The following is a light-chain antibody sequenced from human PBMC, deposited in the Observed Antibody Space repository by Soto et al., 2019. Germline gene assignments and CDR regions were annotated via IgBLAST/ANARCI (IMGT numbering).Light chain of an antibody. V-gene: IGKV3-20*01. CDR3: QQYGSSPMFA. CDR2: AAS. Sequence: EIVLTQSPGIMSLSPGERATLSCRASQSFSSNYLAWYQQKPGQAPRLLIYAASSRATGIPDRFSGSGSGTDFTLTISRLGPEDFAVYSCQQYGSSPMFAFGQGTKLEIK. CDR1: QSFSSNY. J-gene: IGKJ2*01.